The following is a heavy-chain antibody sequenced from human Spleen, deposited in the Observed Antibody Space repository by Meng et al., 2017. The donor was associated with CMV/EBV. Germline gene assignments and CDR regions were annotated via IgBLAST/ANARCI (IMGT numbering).Heavy chain of an antibody. CDR3: ARVSSGSDDYYYYYGMDV. CDR1: GGSISSSNW. J-gene: IGHJ6*02. Sequence: GSLRLSCAVSGGSISSSNWWSWVRQPPGKGLEWIGEIYHSGSANYNPSLKSRVTISVDKSKNQFSLKLSSVTAADTAVYYCARVSSGSDDYYYYYGMDVWGQGTTVTVSS. V-gene: IGHV4-4*02. CDR2: IYHSGSA. D-gene: IGHD1-26*01.